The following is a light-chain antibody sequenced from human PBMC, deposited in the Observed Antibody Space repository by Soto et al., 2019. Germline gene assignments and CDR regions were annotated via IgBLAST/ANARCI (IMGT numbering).Light chain of an antibody. J-gene: IGKJ1*01. CDR1: QNVNNW. CDR2: DAS. V-gene: IGKV1-5*01. CDR3: QRYNSYSRT. Sequence: DIQMTQSPSTLSASVGDSVTITRRASQNVNNWVAWYQQKPGKAPRFLIYDASSLESGVPSRFSGSGSGTDFTLTISSLQPDDFATYYCQRYNSYSRTFGQGTKVEIK.